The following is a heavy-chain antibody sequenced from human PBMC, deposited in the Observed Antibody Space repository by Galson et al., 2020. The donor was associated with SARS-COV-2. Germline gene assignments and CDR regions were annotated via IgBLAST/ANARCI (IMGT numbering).Heavy chain of an antibody. CDR2: INTDGSGK. J-gene: IGHJ4*02. CDR1: GFTFNNYW. D-gene: IGHD3-10*01. Sequence: GGSLRLSCAASGFTFNNYWMHWVRQAPGKGLVWVSRINTDGSGKGYADSVKGRFTISRDNAKNTLYLQMNSLRAEDTAVFYCARGNYYSFDYWGQGTLVTVSS. V-gene: IGHV3-74*01. CDR3: ARGNYYSFDY.